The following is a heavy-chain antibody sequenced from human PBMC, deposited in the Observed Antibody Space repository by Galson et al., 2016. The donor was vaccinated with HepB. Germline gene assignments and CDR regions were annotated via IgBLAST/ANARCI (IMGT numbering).Heavy chain of an antibody. D-gene: IGHD2-2*01. CDR2: INGGGYNK. Sequence: SLRLSCAASGLTFRNYAMSWVRQAPGKGLEWVSAINGGGYNKYYADSVKGRFTISRDNSKNTFYLQMSSLGVEDTAVYFCAKGAAMQDYWGQGTLVTVSS. V-gene: IGHV3-23*01. CDR1: GLTFRNYA. J-gene: IGHJ4*02. CDR3: AKGAAMQDY.